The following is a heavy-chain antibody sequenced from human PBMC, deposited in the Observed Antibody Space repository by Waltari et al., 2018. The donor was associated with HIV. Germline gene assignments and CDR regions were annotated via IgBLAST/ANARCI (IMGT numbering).Heavy chain of an antibody. CDR2: IYPGDSDT. CDR1: GYTFTNYW. D-gene: IGHD2-15*01. V-gene: IGHV5-51*01. CDR3: ARLKDIVVVVSLSAFDY. J-gene: IGHJ4*02. Sequence: EVQLVQSGPEVKKPGESLMISCKVSGYTFTNYWIAWARQMPGKGLEWMGVIYPGDSDTRYSPSFQGQVTISADKSITTAYLQWTSLKASDTAMYYCARLKDIVVVVSLSAFDYWGQGTLVTVSS.